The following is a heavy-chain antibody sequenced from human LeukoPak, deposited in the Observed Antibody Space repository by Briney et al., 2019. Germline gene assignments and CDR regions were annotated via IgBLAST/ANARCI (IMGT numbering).Heavy chain of an antibody. D-gene: IGHD5-24*01. CDR2: IRYDGSNK. CDR1: GFTFSSYG. V-gene: IGHV3-30*02. J-gene: IGHJ4*02. CDR3: AKGDGYNQHTFDY. Sequence: GGSLRLSCAATGFTFSSYGMHWVRQAPGKGLEWRAFIRYDGSNKYYADSVKGRFTISRDNSKNMLYLQMNSLRAEDTAVYYCAKGDGYNQHTFDYWGQGTLVTVSS.